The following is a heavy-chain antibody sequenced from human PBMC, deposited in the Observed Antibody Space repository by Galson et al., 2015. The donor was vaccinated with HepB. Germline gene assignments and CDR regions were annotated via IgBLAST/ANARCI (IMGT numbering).Heavy chain of an antibody. Sequence: SVKVSCKASGSTFTSYYFNWVRQAPGQGLEWIGLMSPTSGNTGYAQKFQGRVILTSSTSSSTAYMELSSLRSEDTAVYFCANSVLFYPMDVWGQGTPVTVSS. V-gene: IGHV1-8*02. D-gene: IGHD3-3*01. J-gene: IGHJ6*02. CDR2: MSPTSGNT. CDR3: ANSVLFYPMDV. CDR1: GSTFTSYY.